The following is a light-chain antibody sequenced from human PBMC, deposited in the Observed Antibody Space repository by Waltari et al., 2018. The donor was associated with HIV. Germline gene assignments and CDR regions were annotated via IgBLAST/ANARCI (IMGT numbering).Light chain of an antibody. Sequence: QSALTQPASVSGSPGQSITISCTGPSSDIGPSTYVSWYQQHPCEAPTLTSYDVSHRLAWGCDRLSGCKSGDTASLAIYVLQDEDEAEYYCSSYTIGRTREFGGGTELTVL. CDR3: SSYTIGRTRE. CDR1: SSDIGPSTY. V-gene: IGLV2-14*03. J-gene: IGLJ2*01. CDR2: DVS.